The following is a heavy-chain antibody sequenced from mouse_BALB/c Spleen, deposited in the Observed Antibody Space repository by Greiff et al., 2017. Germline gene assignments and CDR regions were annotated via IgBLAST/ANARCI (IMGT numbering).Heavy chain of an antibody. Sequence: VKLMESGPGLVAPSQSLSITCTASGFTLTGYGVNWVRQPPGKGLEWLGMIWGDGSTDYYSARKSRLSISKDNSKSQVFLKMNSMQSDDPTRYYCSRDGRYEYYSFAYWGQGTLVTVSA. CDR2: IWGDGST. J-gene: IGHJ3*01. CDR1: GFTLTGYG. CDR3: SRDGRYEYYSFAY. D-gene: IGHD2-4*01. V-gene: IGHV2-6-7*01.